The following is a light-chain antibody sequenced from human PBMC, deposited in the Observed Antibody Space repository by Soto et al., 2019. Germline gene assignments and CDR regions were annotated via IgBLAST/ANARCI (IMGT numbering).Light chain of an antibody. CDR1: SSDIGAYNY. CDR3: SSYAGGNNLV. V-gene: IGLV2-8*01. J-gene: IGLJ3*02. Sequence: QSALTQPPSASGSPGQSVTISCTGTSSDIGAYNYVSWYQQHPGKVPKLMIYEVTKRPSGVPDRFSGSQSGNTASLTVSGLQAEDEADCYCSSYAGGNNLVFGGGTKLTVL. CDR2: EVT.